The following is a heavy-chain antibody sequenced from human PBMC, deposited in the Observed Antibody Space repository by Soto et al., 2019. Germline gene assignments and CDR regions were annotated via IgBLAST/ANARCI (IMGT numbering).Heavy chain of an antibody. CDR2: LYHSGNNI. Sequence: QVQLQESGPGLVKPSETLSLTCTVSGDSISTYYWSWIRQPPGKGLEWIAYLYHSGNNINYNPSLRSRFTISADTSRNQFSLRLISVTAADTAIYYCARDRKPSEWLGLDYWSQGTLVTVSS. D-gene: IGHD6-19*01. CDR3: ARDRKPSEWLGLDY. V-gene: IGHV4-59*01. CDR1: GDSISTYY. J-gene: IGHJ4*02.